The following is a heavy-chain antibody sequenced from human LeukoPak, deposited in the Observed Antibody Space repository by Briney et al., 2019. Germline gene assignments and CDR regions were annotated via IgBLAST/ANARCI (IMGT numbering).Heavy chain of an antibody. CDR1: GFTFSSYS. CDR3: AKDRGSSWLSYYLDY. CDR2: ISSSSSYI. V-gene: IGHV3-21*01. D-gene: IGHD6-13*01. Sequence: GGSLRLSCAASGFTFSSYSMNWVRQAPGKGLEWVSSISSSSSYIYYADSVKGRFTISRDNAKNSLYLQMNSLRAEDTAVYYCAKDRGSSWLSYYLDYWGQGTLVTVSS. J-gene: IGHJ4*02.